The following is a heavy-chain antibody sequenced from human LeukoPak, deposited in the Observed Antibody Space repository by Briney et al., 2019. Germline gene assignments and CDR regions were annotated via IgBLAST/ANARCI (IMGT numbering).Heavy chain of an antibody. CDR3: ARGRPHGNDY. J-gene: IGHJ4*02. D-gene: IGHD4-23*01. CDR1: GFTFSSYW. V-gene: IGHV3-74*01. Sequence: GGSLRLSCAASGFTFSSYWMNWVRQAPGKGLVWVSRIASDGSSTTYADSVKGRFSISRDNAKNTLYLKMNSLRVEDTAVYYCARGRPHGNDYWGQGTLVTVSS. CDR2: IASDGSST.